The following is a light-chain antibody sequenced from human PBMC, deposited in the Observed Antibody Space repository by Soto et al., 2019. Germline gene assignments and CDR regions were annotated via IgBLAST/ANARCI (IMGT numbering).Light chain of an antibody. CDR3: CSYVGSYSYV. Sequence: QSALTQPRSVSGSPGQSVTVSCIGTSSDVGDYNSVSWYQQHPGKAPKLMIYDVSKRPSGVPYRFSGSKSGNTASLTTSGLQAEDEADYYCCSYVGSYSYVFGIGTKLTVL. CDR1: SSDVGDYNS. V-gene: IGLV2-11*01. J-gene: IGLJ1*01. CDR2: DVS.